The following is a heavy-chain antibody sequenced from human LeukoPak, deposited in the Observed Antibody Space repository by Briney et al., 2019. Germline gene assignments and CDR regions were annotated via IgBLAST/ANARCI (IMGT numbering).Heavy chain of an antibody. J-gene: IGHJ4*02. CDR3: ASSYGDYNQGFDY. Sequence: GASVKVSCKASGYTLTFYYMHWVRQAPGQGLEWMGIINPSGDNTNYAQRFQGRVTMTRDMSTSTVYMELSSLRSEDTAVYYCASSYGDYNQGFDYWGQGTLVTVSS. CDR2: INPSGDNT. CDR1: GYTLTFYY. V-gene: IGHV1-46*01. D-gene: IGHD4-17*01.